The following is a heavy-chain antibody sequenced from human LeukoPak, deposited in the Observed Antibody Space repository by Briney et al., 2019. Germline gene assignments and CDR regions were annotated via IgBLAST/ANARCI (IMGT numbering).Heavy chain of an antibody. D-gene: IGHD3-22*01. J-gene: IGHJ5*02. CDR3: ARDRPNYHESNGHYYPRDGDH. CDR1: EFTFNIYA. V-gene: IGHV3-23*01. Sequence: PGGSLRLSCAASEFTFNIYAMSWVRLAPGKGLQWVASMCGSAGCTYYADSVKGRITISRDNSKNTLYLQMNSLRAEDTAIYYCARDRPNYHESNGHYYPRDGDHWGQGTLVTVSS. CDR2: MCGSAGCT.